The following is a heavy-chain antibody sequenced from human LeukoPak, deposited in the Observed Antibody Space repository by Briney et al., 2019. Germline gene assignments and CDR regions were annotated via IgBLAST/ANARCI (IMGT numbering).Heavy chain of an antibody. D-gene: IGHD6-6*01. CDR2: ISGGGGST. CDR1: GFTFSSYA. J-gene: IGHJ4*02. Sequence: GSLRLSCAASGFTFSSYAMNWVRQAPGKGLEWVSAISGGGGSTYYADSVKGRFTISRDNAKNTLYLQMNSLRPEDTAIYYCVKGARTYSGSSFDYWGQGTQVTVSS. CDR3: VKGARTYSGSSFDY. V-gene: IGHV3-23*01.